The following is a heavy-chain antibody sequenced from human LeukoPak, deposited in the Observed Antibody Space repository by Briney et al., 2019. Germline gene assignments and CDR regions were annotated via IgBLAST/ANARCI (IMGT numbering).Heavy chain of an antibody. Sequence: GGSLRLSCAASGFTFSSHWMTWVRQAPGKGLEWVANIKQDGSEKYYVDSVKGRFTISRDNAKNSLYLQMNSLRVEDTAMYYCARAESRDGYNYGHVNYWGQGTLVTVSS. J-gene: IGHJ4*02. CDR3: ARAESRDGYNYGHVNY. D-gene: IGHD5-24*01. CDR2: IKQDGSEK. CDR1: GFTFSSHW. V-gene: IGHV3-7*01.